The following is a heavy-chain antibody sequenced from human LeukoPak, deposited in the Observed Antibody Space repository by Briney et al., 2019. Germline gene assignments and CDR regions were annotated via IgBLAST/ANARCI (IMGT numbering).Heavy chain of an antibody. CDR2: IYYSGNT. CDR1: GDSIISTRYY. Sequence: SETLSLTCTVSGDSIISTRYYWGWIRQPPGKGLEWIGSIYYSGNTHYNPSLKSRLTVSVDTSKNQFSLNLRSVTASDTAVYYCARRVGVGTGWSNSYYYYMDVWGIGTTVTVSS. CDR3: ARRVGVGTGWSNSYYYYMDV. J-gene: IGHJ6*03. V-gene: IGHV4-39*01. D-gene: IGHD6-19*01.